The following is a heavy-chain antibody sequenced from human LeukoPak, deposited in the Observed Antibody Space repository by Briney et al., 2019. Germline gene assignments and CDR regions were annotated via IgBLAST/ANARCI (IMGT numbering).Heavy chain of an antibody. Sequence: PSQTLSLTCTVSGGSISSGGYYWSWIRQHPGKGLEWIGYIYYSGSTYYNPSLKSRVTISVDTSKNQFSLKLSSVTAADTAVYYCARDARSSGWWVYAFDIWGQGTMVTVSS. CDR3: ARDARSSGWWVYAFDI. D-gene: IGHD6-19*01. CDR2: IYYSGST. V-gene: IGHV4-31*03. J-gene: IGHJ3*02. CDR1: GGSISSGGYY.